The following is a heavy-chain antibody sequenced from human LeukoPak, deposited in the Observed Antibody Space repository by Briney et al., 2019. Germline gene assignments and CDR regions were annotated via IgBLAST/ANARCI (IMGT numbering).Heavy chain of an antibody. Sequence: GGSLRLSCAASAFTFSDYYMSWIPQAPGKGLEWVSYISTTSSYTDYADSVKGRFTISRDNAKNLLYLQMNSLRPDDTAVYYCARDWYCSSSICYTDRNWFDPWGQGTLVTVSS. J-gene: IGHJ5*02. CDR2: ISTTSSYT. D-gene: IGHD2-2*02. CDR3: ARDWYCSSSICYTDRNWFDP. V-gene: IGHV3-11*05. CDR1: AFTFSDYY.